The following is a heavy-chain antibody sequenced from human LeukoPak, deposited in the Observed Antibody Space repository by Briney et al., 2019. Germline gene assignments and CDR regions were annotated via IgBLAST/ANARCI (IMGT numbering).Heavy chain of an antibody. J-gene: IGHJ2*01. D-gene: IGHD6-13*01. CDR2: ISYDGSNK. CDR1: GFTFSSYG. V-gene: IGHV3-30*19. CDR3: AKDSEIAAAGSYWYFNL. Sequence: GGSLRLSCAASGFTFSSYGMHWVRQAPGKGLQWVAVISYDGSNKYHTDSVKGRFTISRDNSKNTLYLQMNSLRAEDTAVYYCAKDSEIAAAGSYWYFNLWGRGTLVTVSS.